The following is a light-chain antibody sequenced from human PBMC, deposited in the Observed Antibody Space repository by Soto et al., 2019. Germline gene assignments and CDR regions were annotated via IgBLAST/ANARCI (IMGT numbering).Light chain of an antibody. CDR1: QSVSSY. Sequence: EIVLTQSPATLSLSPGERATLSCRASQSVSSYLAWYQQKPGQAPRLLIYDASTRATGIPARFSGSGSGTDFTLTISSLEPEDFAVYYCQHRSNSFGGGAKVDIK. CDR2: DAS. J-gene: IGKJ4*01. CDR3: QHRSNS. V-gene: IGKV3-11*01.